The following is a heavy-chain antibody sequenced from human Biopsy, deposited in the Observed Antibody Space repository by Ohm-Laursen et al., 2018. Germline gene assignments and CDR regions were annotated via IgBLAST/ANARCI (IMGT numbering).Heavy chain of an antibody. CDR1: SYTFTDYN. V-gene: IGHV1-2*02. CDR3: AIDGNDFLTDYLRIDQ. J-gene: IGHJ4*02. D-gene: IGHD3-9*01. CDR2: INPKSGGT. Sequence: SVKVSCKASSYTFTDYNIHWMRQAPGQGLEWMGWINPKSGGTHYLEKFRGRVTMTRDTSISTAYMEVSSLRSDDTAVYYCAIDGNDFLTDYLRIDQWGQGTLVTVSS.